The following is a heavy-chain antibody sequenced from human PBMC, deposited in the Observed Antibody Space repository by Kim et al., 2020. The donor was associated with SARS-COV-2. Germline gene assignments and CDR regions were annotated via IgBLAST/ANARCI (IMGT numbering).Heavy chain of an antibody. CDR3: VSDFDEYDGRNYWEWFDS. D-gene: IGHD1-26*01. CDR1: GFTFTAYW. Sequence: GGSLRLSCAASGFTFTAYWMSWVRQAPGKGLEWVANIKHDGSGKYYADSVQGRFIISRDDAINSVDLQMTSLRAEDTALYFCVSDFDEYDGRNYWEWFDSGGQGTLVTVSS. J-gene: IGHJ5*01. V-gene: IGHV3-7*05. CDR2: IKHDGSGK.